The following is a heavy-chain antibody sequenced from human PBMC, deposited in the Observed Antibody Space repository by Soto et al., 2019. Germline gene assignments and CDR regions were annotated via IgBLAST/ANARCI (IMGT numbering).Heavy chain of an antibody. D-gene: IGHD6-19*01. Sequence: QLQLQESGPGLVRPSETLSLTCTVSGDSIRSNTYSWAWIRQPPGKGLEYIGTVYYSGKTYYNWPLESRVTMSLDTDKTQFSLRLPSVTAADTGLYYCARHRHQEAGNQKGFDYWGQGTLVTVTS. V-gene: IGHV4-39*01. J-gene: IGHJ4*02. CDR2: VYYSGKT. CDR3: ARHRHQEAGNQKGFDY. CDR1: GDSIRSNTYS.